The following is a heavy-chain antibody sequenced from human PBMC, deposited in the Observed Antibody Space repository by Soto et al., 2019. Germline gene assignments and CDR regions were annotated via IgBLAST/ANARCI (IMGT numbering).Heavy chain of an antibody. J-gene: IGHJ1*01. D-gene: IGHD1-20*01. V-gene: IGHV3-23*01. CDR2: FSFYGGRDNT. Sequence: EVQPLESGGGLVQPGGSLSLSWIGPGCPFSSYDITWVRQAPGKGLEWASSFSFYGGRDNTYLPDAVKCGFTISRDNSRNTVYLQTDNLRMQDTAVYYCTKSLYNGNGSANEHWGQGNLVTVSS. CDR3: TKSLYNGNGSANEH. CDR1: GCPFSSYD.